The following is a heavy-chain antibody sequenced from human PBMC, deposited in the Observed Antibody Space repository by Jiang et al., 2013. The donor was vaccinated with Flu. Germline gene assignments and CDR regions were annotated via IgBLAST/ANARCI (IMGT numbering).Heavy chain of an antibody. CDR2: IYYSGST. V-gene: IGHV4-59*08. CDR3: ARQGPYDSILDAFDI. CDR1: GGSISSYY. Sequence: GLVKPSETLSLTCTVSGGSISSYYWSWIRQPPGKGLEWIGYIYYSGSTNYNPSLKSRVTISVDTSKNQFSLKLSSVTAADTAVYYCARQGPYDSILDAFDIWSQGTMVTVSS. D-gene: IGHD3-22*01. J-gene: IGHJ3*02.